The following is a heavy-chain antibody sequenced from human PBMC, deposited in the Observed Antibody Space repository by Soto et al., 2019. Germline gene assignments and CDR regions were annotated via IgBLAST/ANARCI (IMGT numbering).Heavy chain of an antibody. V-gene: IGHV3-23*01. J-gene: IGHJ4*02. Sequence: EVQLLESGGGLVLPGGSLRLSCAASGFIFSDYSMSWVRQAPGKGLEWVSGISGRGGSTYYADSVKGRFTISRDSSRNTLFLQMNSLRAEDTALYFCGRSSGDTWEQYYFDYWGQGTLVPVSS. CDR1: GFIFSDYS. CDR3: GRSSGDTWEQYYFDY. CDR2: ISGRGGST. D-gene: IGHD1-1*01.